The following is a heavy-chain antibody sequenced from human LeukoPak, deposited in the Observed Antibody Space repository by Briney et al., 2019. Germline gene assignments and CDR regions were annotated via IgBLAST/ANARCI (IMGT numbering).Heavy chain of an antibody. J-gene: IGHJ1*01. V-gene: IGHV3-30-3*01. CDR1: RFTFSTYA. CDR2: ISNDGTNE. Sequence: GRSLRLSCAASRFTFSTYAMHWVRQAPGKGLEWVAGISNDGTNEDHADSVKGRFTISRDNSKNTLYLQMNSLRAEDTAIYYCARDRIAVAGMGAFQHWGQGTLVTISS. CDR3: ARDRIAVAGMGAFQH. D-gene: IGHD6-19*01.